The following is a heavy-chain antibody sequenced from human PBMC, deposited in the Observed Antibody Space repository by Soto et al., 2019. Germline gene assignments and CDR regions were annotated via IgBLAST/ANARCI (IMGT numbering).Heavy chain of an antibody. CDR1: GFTFSSYG. J-gene: IGHJ4*02. D-gene: IGHD3-3*01. CDR3: AKGEYYDFWSGLDY. CDR2: ISYDGSNK. V-gene: IGHV3-30*18. Sequence: QVQLVESGGGVVQPGRSLRLSCAASGFTFSSYGMHWVRQAPGKGLEWVAVISYDGSNKYYADSVKGRFTISRDNSKNTLYLQMNSLRAEVTAVYYCAKGEYYDFWSGLDYWGQGTLVTVSS.